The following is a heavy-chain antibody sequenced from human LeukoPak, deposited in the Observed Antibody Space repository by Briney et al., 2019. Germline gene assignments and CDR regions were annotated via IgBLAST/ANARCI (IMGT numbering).Heavy chain of an antibody. V-gene: IGHV1-24*01. CDR3: ATEVSPYYDFWSGYYMDV. J-gene: IGHJ6*03. D-gene: IGHD3-3*01. CDR1: GYTLTELS. Sequence: ASVKVSCKVCGYTLTELSMHWVRQAPGKGLEWMGGFDPEDGETIYAQKFQGRLTMTEDTSTDTAYMELSSLRSEDTAVYYCATEVSPYYDFWSGYYMDVWGKGTTVTVS. CDR2: FDPEDGET.